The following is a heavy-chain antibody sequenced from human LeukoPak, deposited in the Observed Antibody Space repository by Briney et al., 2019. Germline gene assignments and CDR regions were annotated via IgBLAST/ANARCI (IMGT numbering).Heavy chain of an antibody. CDR2: IYYSGST. CDR3: ARSWIASGWPLDY. CDR1: GGSISSYY. Sequence: SETLSLTCSVSGGSISSYYWSWIRQPPGMGLEWIGYIYYSGSTDYNASLKSRVTISVDTSKNQFSLKLSSVTAADTAVYYCARSWIASGWPLDYWGQGTLVTVSS. D-gene: IGHD6-19*01. V-gene: IGHV4-59*08. J-gene: IGHJ4*02.